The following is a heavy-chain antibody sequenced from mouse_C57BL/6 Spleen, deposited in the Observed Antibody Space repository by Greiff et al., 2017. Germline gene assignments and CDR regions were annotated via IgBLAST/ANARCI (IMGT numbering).Heavy chain of an antibody. CDR2: INPGSGGT. CDR3: ARDPHYYAMDY. V-gene: IGHV1-54*01. J-gene: IGHJ4*01. Sequence: QVQLKQSGAELVRPGTSVKVSCKASGYAFTNYLIEWVKQRPGQGLEGIGVINPGSGGTNYNEKFKGKATLTADKSSSTAYMQLSSLTSEDSAVYFCARDPHYYAMDYWGQGTSVTVSS. CDR1: GYAFTNYL.